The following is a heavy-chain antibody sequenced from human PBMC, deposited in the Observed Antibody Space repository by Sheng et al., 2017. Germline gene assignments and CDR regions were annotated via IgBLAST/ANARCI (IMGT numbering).Heavy chain of an antibody. V-gene: IGHV3-23*04. D-gene: IGHD4-17*01. CDR3: AKLGKSVSYGDYRFPFDI. CDR1: EFTFATYA. Sequence: EVQLVESGGALVQTGGPVRLSCVSSEFTFATYAMSWVRQAPGKGLEWVSAISGSGGSANYADSVKGRFSLSRDNSKNTLYLQMNSLRAEDTAVYYCAKLGKSVSYGDYRFPFDIWGQGTMVAVSS. J-gene: IGHJ3*02. CDR2: ISGSGGSA.